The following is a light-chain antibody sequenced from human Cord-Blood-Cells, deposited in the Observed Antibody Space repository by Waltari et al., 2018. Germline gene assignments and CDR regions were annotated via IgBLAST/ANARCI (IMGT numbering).Light chain of an antibody. V-gene: IGLV5-45*03. Sequence: QAVLTQPSSLSPSPGASASLTCPLRSGINVGTYRISLYQQKPGSPPQYLLRYKSDSDKQQGSGVPSRFSGSKDASANAGILLISGLQSEDEADYYCMIWHSSAWVFGGGTKLTVL. CDR3: MIWHSSAWV. CDR2: YKSDSDK. CDR1: SGINVGTYR. J-gene: IGLJ3*02.